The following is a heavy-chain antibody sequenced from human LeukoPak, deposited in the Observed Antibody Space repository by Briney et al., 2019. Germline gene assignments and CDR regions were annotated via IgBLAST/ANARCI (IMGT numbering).Heavy chain of an antibody. CDR3: ARHDVDTAMVVFDY. Sequence: SETLSLTCTVSGGSISSYYWSWIRQPPGKGLEWIGYIYYSGSTNCNPSLKSRVTISVDTSKNQFSLKLSSVTAADTAVYYCARHDVDTAMVVFDYWGQGTLVTVSS. V-gene: IGHV4-59*08. D-gene: IGHD5-18*01. CDR2: IYYSGST. J-gene: IGHJ4*02. CDR1: GGSISSYY.